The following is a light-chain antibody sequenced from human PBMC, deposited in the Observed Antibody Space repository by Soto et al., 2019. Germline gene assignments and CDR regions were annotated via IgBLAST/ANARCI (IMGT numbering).Light chain of an antibody. CDR3: QQYGSSPGYT. V-gene: IGKV3-20*01. J-gene: IGKJ2*01. Sequence: EIVLTQSPGTLSLSPGERATLSCRASQSVSSNYLAWYQQKPGQAPRLLIYGASSRATGIPDRFSGSGSGRDFTHTISRHEPDDVAVYYCQQYGSSPGYTFGQGTKLEIK. CDR2: GAS. CDR1: QSVSSNY.